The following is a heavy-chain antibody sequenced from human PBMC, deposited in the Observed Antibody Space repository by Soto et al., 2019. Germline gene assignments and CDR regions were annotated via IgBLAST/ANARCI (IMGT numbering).Heavy chain of an antibody. CDR2: TYYRSKWYN. J-gene: IGHJ4*02. CDR1: GDSVSSNSAT. Sequence: SQTLSLTCAISGDSVSSNSATWNWIRQSPSRGLEWLGRTYYRSKWYNDYAVSVKSRITINPDTSKNQLSLQLNSVTPEDTAVYFCARSNSYGPPLDYWGQGALVTVPS. CDR3: ARSNSYGPPLDY. D-gene: IGHD5-18*01. V-gene: IGHV6-1*01.